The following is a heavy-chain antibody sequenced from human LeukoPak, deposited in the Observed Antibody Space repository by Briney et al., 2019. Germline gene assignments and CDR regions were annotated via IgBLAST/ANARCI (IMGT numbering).Heavy chain of an antibody. D-gene: IGHD6-6*01. Sequence: SETLSLTCTVSGGSISNYYWSWIRQPPGKGLEWIGYIYYSGSTNYNPSLKSRVTILVDTSKNQFSLKLSSVAAADTAVYYCARASNYYYYMDVWGKGTTVTVSS. V-gene: IGHV4-59*01. CDR2: IYYSGST. CDR3: ARASNYYYYMDV. J-gene: IGHJ6*03. CDR1: GGSISNYY.